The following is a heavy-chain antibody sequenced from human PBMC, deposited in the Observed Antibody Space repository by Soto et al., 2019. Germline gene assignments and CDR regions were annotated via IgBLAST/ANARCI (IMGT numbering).Heavy chain of an antibody. CDR1: GGSISSYY. V-gene: IGHV4-59*01. CDR3: ARDPPDCSSTSCYGGGFDY. Sequence: QVQLQESGPGLVKPSETLSLTCTVSGGSISSYYWSWIRQPPGKGLAWIGYIYYSGSTNYNPSLKSRVTISVDTSKNQFSMKLSSVTAADTAVYYCARDPPDCSSTSCYGGGFDYWGQGTLVTVSS. D-gene: IGHD2-2*01. J-gene: IGHJ4*02. CDR2: IYYSGST.